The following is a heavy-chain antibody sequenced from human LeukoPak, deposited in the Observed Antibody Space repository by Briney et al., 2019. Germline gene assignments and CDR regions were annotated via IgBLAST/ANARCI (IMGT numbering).Heavy chain of an antibody. CDR1: GYTFTGYY. CDR2: INPNSGGT. D-gene: IGHD3-10*01. CDR3: ARVRGRGELAYDY. J-gene: IGHJ4*02. Sequence: GASVKVSCKASGYTFTGYYIHWVRQAPGQGLEWMGRINPNSGGTNYAQKFQGRVTMTRDTSISTAYMELSRLRSDDTAVYYCARVRGRGELAYDYWGQGTLVTVSS. V-gene: IGHV1-2*06.